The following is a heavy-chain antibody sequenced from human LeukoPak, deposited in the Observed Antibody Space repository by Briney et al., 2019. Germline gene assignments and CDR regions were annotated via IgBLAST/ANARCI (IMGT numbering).Heavy chain of an antibody. CDR1: GFSFSSYL. D-gene: IGHD1-26*01. J-gene: IGHJ4*02. CDR2: IKQDGSEK. V-gene: IGHV3-7*03. CDR3: AWCIVGATLDY. Sequence: GGSLRLSCAASGFSFSSYLMCWVCQAPGKGAEWVANIKQDGSEKYYVDSVKGRFTISRDNAKNSLYLQMNSLRAEDTAVYYCAWCIVGATLDYWGQGTLVTVSS.